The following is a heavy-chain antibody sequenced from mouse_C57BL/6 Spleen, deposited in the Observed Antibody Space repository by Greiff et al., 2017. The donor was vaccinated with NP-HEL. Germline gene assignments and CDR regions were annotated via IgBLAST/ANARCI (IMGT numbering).Heavy chain of an antibody. D-gene: IGHD3-2*02. Sequence: VQLQQSGAELARPGASVKMSCKASGYTFTSYTMHWVKQRPGQGLEWIGYINPSSGYSKYNQKFKDKATLTADESSSTAYMQLSSLTSEDSAVYYCASTAQATWGFAYWGQGTLVTVSA. CDR2: INPSSGYS. J-gene: IGHJ3*01. CDR1: GYTFTSYT. CDR3: ASTAQATWGFAY. V-gene: IGHV1-4*01.